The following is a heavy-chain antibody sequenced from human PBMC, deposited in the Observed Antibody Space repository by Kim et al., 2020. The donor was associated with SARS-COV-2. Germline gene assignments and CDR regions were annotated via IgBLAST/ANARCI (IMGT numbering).Heavy chain of an antibody. D-gene: IGHD3-3*01. Sequence: CPDSVHCRFTISRANAENTLSLQISSLSAEDTAVYYCTKSGPKAFEIWGQGTMVTVSS. CDR3: TKSGPKAFEI. V-gene: IGHV3-74*01. J-gene: IGHJ3*02.